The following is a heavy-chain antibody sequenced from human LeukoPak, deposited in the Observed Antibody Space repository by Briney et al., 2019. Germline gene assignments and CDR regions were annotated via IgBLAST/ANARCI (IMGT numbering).Heavy chain of an antibody. V-gene: IGHV3-23*01. CDR2: ISGSGGST. D-gene: IGHD3-10*01. Sequence: PGGSLRLSCAASGFTFSSYAMSWVRQAPGKGLEWVSAISGSGGSTYYADSAKGRFTISRDNSKNTLYLQMNSLRAEDTAVYYCAKGPIGWFGELSRFLDYWGQGTLVTVSS. CDR3: AKGPIGWFGELSRFLDY. J-gene: IGHJ4*02. CDR1: GFTFSSYA.